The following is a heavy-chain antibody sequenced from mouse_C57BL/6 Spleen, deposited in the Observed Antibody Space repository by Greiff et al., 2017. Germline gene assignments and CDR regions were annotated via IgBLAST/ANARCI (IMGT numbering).Heavy chain of an antibody. Sequence: QVQLKESGPELVKPGASVKISCKASGYAFSSSWMNWVKQRPGKGLEWIGRIYPGDGDTNYNGKFKGKATLTADKSSSTAYMQLSSLTSEDSAVYFCAREGDDYDDGAYWGQGTLVTVSA. D-gene: IGHD2-4*01. CDR1: GYAFSSSW. CDR3: AREGDDYDDGAY. CDR2: IYPGDGDT. V-gene: IGHV1-82*01. J-gene: IGHJ3*01.